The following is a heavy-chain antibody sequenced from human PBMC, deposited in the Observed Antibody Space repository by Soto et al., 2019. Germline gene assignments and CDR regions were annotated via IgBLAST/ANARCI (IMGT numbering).Heavy chain of an antibody. J-gene: IGHJ5*02. D-gene: IGHD6-13*01. CDR3: ARDSSSSSWYEDPSAKYNWFDP. CDR2: IYYSGST. CDR1: GGSISSGDYY. V-gene: IGHV4-30-4*02. Sequence: SETLSLTCTVSGGSISSGDYYWSWIRQPPGKGLEWIGYIYYSGSTYFNPSLKSRVTISVDTSKNQFSLKLSSVTAADTAVYYCARDSSSSSWYEDPSAKYNWFDPWGQGTLVTVSS.